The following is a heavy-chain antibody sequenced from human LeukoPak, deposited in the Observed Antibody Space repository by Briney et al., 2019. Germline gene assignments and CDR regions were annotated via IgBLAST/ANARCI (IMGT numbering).Heavy chain of an antibody. Sequence: GESLKNSCKGSAYSVTTHWIGWVRQMPGKGLEWMGIIYPDDSDTRYIPSFQGQVTISADKSINTAYLQWSSLKTSDTAMYYCASGNYGGFDYWGQGTLVTVSS. CDR3: ASGNYGGFDY. V-gene: IGHV5-51*01. D-gene: IGHD4-23*01. CDR1: AYSVTTHW. CDR2: IYPDDSDT. J-gene: IGHJ4*02.